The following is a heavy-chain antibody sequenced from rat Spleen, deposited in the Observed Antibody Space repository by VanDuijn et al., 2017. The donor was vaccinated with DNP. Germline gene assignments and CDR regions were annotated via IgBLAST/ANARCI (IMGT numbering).Heavy chain of an antibody. CDR1: GFSFRNYY. Sequence: EVQLVESGGGLVQPGRAMKLSCVASGFSFRNYYMAWVRQTPKKGLEWVAAIIYDGSRTYYRDSVQGRFTISRDNAKDTLYLQMNSLRSEDTATYYCAREQHYYFDYWGQGVMVTVSS. J-gene: IGHJ2*01. D-gene: IGHD1-10*01. CDR2: IIYDGSRT. CDR3: AREQHYYFDY. V-gene: IGHV5-22*01.